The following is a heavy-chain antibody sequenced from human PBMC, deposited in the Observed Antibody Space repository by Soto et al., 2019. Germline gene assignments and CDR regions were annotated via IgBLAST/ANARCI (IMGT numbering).Heavy chain of an antibody. CDR1: GYTFTTYG. CDR3: ARGGSTDRRGFDY. Sequence: ASVKVSCKASGYTFTTYGISWVRQAPGQGLEWMGWISAYNANTKYAQNLQGRVTMTTDTSTSTAYMELRSLRSDDTAVYFGARGGSTDRRGFDYWGQGTLVTVSS. D-gene: IGHD2-2*01. V-gene: IGHV1-18*01. J-gene: IGHJ4*02. CDR2: ISAYNANT.